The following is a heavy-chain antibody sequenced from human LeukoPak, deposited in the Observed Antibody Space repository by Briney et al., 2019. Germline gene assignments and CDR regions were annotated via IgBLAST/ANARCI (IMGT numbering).Heavy chain of an antibody. V-gene: IGHV4-61*02. CDR1: GGSLSRGSYY. J-gene: IGHJ3*02. CDR3: ARVGRGIINAFDI. CDR2: IYTSGST. D-gene: IGHD3-10*01. Sequence: SETLSLTCTVSGGSLSRGSYYWSWIRQPAGKGLEGIGRIYTSGSTNYNPSLKSRVTISVDTSKNQFSLKLSSVTAADTAVYFCARVGRGIINAFDIWGQGTMVTVSS.